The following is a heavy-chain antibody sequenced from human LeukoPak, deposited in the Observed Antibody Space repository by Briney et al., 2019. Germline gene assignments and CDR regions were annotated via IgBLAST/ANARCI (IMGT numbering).Heavy chain of an antibody. CDR2: IYHSGST. Sequence: SETLSLTCTVSGYSISSGYYWGWTRQPPGKGLEWIGSIYHSGSTYYNPSLKSRVTISVDTSKNQFSLKLSSVTAADTAVYYCARQATYYYGSGSSRWFDPWGQGTLVTVSS. V-gene: IGHV4-38-2*02. CDR3: ARQATYYYGSGSSRWFDP. CDR1: GYSISSGYY. J-gene: IGHJ5*02. D-gene: IGHD3-10*01.